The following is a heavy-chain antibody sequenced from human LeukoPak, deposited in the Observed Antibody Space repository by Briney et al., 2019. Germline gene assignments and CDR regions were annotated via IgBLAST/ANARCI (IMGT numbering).Heavy chain of an antibody. D-gene: IGHD3-3*01. CDR3: ARDYYDFWSGPPTY. V-gene: IGHV3-7*01. CDR2: IKQDGSEK. Sequence: GGSLRLSCAASGFTFSSYWMSWVRQAPGKGLEWVANIKQDGSEKYYVDSVKGRFTISRDNAKNSLYLQMNSLRAEDTAVYYCARDYYDFWSGPPTYWGQGTLVTVSS. CDR1: GFTFSSYW. J-gene: IGHJ4*02.